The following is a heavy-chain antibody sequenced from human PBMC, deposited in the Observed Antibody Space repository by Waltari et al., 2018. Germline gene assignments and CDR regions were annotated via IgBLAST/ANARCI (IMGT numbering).Heavy chain of an antibody. CDR1: GGSISSSSYY. Sequence: QLQLQESGPGLVKPSETLSLTCTVSGGSISSSSYYWGWIRQPPGKGLEWVGRICYSGGTYSNPSRKARVTISVDTSKNQFSLKLSSVTAADTAVYYCARGPLNWNDLWFDPWGQGTLVTVSS. CDR2: ICYSGGT. V-gene: IGHV4-39*01. J-gene: IGHJ5*02. CDR3: ARGPLNWNDLWFDP. D-gene: IGHD1-20*01.